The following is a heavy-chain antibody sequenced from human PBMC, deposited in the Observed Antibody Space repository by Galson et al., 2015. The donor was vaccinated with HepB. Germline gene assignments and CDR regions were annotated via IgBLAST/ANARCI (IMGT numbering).Heavy chain of an antibody. V-gene: IGHV1-2*06. CDR1: GYSFTGYS. D-gene: IGHD2-2*01. CDR3: VRFRRVVELPTARFNWFDP. CDR2: IDPNSGGS. Sequence: SVQVSCKAYGYSFTGYSINCGRQGPGAGVVWVGRIDPNSGGSNSALKCRGMATLALDTPITTAHVELYRLKSEDTAVYYCVRFRRVVELPTARFNWFDPWGQGTLVTVSS. J-gene: IGHJ5*02.